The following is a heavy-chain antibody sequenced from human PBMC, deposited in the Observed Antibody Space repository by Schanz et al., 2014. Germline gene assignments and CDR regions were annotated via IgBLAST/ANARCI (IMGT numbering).Heavy chain of an antibody. CDR3: ARGGPAYYFDD. V-gene: IGHV3-66*01. CDR2: INIGGNT. CDR1: GFSVGNKY. Sequence: EVQLVESGGGLVQPGGSLRLSCAASGFSVGNKYMNWVRQAPGKGLEWVSFINIGGNTYYADSVKSRFTISRDNSKNTVYIQMNSLRAEDAAVYYCARGGPAYYFDDWGQGTLXTVSS. J-gene: IGHJ4*02.